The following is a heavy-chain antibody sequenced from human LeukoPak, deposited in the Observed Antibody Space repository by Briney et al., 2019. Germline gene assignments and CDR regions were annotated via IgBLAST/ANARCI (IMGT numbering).Heavy chain of an antibody. J-gene: IGHJ6*02. CDR1: GYTFTSYD. CDR2: MNPNSGNT. D-gene: IGHD3-9*01. CDR3: ARVRRSAYDILTGYYIDWVYGMDV. Sequence: GASVKVSCKASGYTFTSYDVNWVRQATGQGLEWMGWMNPNSGNTGYAQKFQGRVTMTRNTSIRTAYMELSSLRSEDTAVYYCARVRRSAYDILTGYYIDWVYGMDVWGQGTTVTVSS. V-gene: IGHV1-8*01.